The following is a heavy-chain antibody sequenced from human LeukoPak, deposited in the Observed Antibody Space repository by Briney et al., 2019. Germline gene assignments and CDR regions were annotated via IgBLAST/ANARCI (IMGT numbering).Heavy chain of an antibody. V-gene: IGHV3-30*03. J-gene: IGHJ4*02. CDR3: ATRVGADFDY. CDR1: GFTFSSYA. D-gene: IGHD1-26*01. CDR2: ISYDGSNK. Sequence: HSGGSLRLSCAASGFTFSSYAIHWVRQAPGKGLEWVALISYDGSNKYYADSVKGRFTISRDNSKNTLYLQMNSLRAEDTAVYYCATRVGADFDYWGQGTLVTVSS.